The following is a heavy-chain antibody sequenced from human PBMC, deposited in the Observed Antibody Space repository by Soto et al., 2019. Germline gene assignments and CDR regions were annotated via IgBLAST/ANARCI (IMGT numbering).Heavy chain of an antibody. V-gene: IGHV3-33*01. J-gene: IGHJ4*02. CDR1: GFTFSSYG. CDR2: IWYDGSNK. D-gene: IGHD6-19*01. Sequence: QVQLVESGGGVVQPGRSLRLSCAASGFTFSSYGMHWVRQAPGKGLEWVAVIWYDGSNKYYADSVKGRFTISRDNSKNTLYLQMNSLRAEDTAVYYCARAMRIAVAPGYWGQGTLVTVSS. CDR3: ARAMRIAVAPGY.